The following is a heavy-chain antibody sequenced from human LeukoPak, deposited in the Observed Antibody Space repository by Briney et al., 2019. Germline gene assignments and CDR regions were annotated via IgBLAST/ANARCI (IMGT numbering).Heavy chain of an antibody. CDR3: ARRGEGIPGGPFDY. V-gene: IGHV5-51*01. J-gene: IGHJ4*02. CDR1: GYNFINYW. CDR2: IYAGDSDT. Sequence: GEYLKISCKGSGYNFINYWIGWVRQMPGKGLEWMGIIYAGDSDTRYSPSFQGQVTISADKSISTAYLQWSSLKASDTAIYYCARRGEGIPGGPFDYWGQGTLVTVSS. D-gene: IGHD6-13*01.